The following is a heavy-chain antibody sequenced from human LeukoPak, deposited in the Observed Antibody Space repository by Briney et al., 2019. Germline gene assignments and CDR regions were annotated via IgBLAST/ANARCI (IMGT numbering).Heavy chain of an antibody. Sequence: AETLSLTCAVYGGSFSNYYWSWIRQPPGKGLEGIGEINYSGRINYNPALMSRVPVSVDTSKNQFSLGFTSVTATGTAVYYCERRWKYGRNYYIDVWGNGATVSVSS. CDR2: INYSGRI. CDR1: GGSFSNYY. D-gene: IGHD1-7*01. V-gene: IGHV4-34*01. CDR3: ERRWKYGRNYYIDV. J-gene: IGHJ6*03.